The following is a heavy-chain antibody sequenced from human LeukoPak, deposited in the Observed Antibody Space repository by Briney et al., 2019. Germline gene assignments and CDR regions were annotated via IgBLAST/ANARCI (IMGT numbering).Heavy chain of an antibody. J-gene: IGHJ3*02. CDR1: GFTFSSYG. CDR2: IWYDGSNK. V-gene: IGHV3-33*01. CDR3: ARDVAVAGYAFDI. Sequence: GGSLRLSCAASGFTFSSYGMHWVRQAPGKGLEWVAVIWYDGSNKYYADSVKGRFTISRDNSKNTLYLQMNSLSAADTAVYYCARDVAVAGYAFDIWGQGTMVTVSS. D-gene: IGHD6-19*01.